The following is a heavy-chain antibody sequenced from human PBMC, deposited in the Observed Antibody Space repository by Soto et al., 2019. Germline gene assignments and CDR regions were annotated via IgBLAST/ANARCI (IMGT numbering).Heavy chain of an antibody. CDR2: IIPIFGTA. J-gene: IGHJ1*01. CDR1: GGTFSSYA. V-gene: IGHV1-69*12. CDR3: ARADSSGYPEYFQH. Sequence: QVQLVQSGAEVKKPGSSVKVSCKASGGTFSSYAISWVRQAPGQGLEWMGGIIPIFGTANYAQKFQGRVTITADASTSTAYMELSSLRSEDTAVYSCARADSSGYPEYFQHWGQGTLVTVSS. D-gene: IGHD3-22*01.